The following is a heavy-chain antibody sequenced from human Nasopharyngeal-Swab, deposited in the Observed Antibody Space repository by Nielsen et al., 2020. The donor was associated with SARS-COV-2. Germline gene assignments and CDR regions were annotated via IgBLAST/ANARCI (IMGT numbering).Heavy chain of an antibody. Sequence: GESLKISCAASGFTFSSYGMHWVRQAPGKGLEWVAVISYDASNKYYTDSVKGRFTISRDNSKNTLYLQMDSLRAEDTAVYYCAKDPVNYWTEYYFDYWGQGTPVTVSS. J-gene: IGHJ4*02. D-gene: IGHD1-1*01. CDR1: GFTFSSYG. V-gene: IGHV3-30*18. CDR3: AKDPVNYWTEYYFDY. CDR2: ISYDASNK.